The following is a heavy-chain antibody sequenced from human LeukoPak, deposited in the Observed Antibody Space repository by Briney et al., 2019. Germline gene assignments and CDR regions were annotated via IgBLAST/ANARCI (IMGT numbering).Heavy chain of an antibody. CDR1: GYTFTDYY. V-gene: IGHV1-2*02. J-gene: IGHJ3*02. CDR3: ARDWGYYDFWSGYIGAFDI. CDR2: INPNSGGT. D-gene: IGHD3-3*01. Sequence: ASVKISCKVSGYTFTDYYMHWVRQAPGQGREWMGWINPNSGGTNYAQKFQGRVTMTRDTSISTAYMELSRLRSDDTAVYYCARDWGYYDFWSGYIGAFDIWGQGTMVTVSS.